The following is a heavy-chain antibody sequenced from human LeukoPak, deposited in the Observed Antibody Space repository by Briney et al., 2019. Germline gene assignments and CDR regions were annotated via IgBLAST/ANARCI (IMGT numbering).Heavy chain of an antibody. CDR2: IKQDGSQI. V-gene: IGHV3-7*01. CDR3: ARDTVNGPFVISLDL. CDR1: GFSIRSYW. D-gene: IGHD2-8*01. Sequence: PGGSLRLSCSASGFSIRSYWMSWVRQAPGKGLEWVANIKQDGSQIYYVDSVKGRFTVSRDNAKNSLYLQMNTLRAEDTAVYYCARDTVNGPFVISLDLWGQGVLVTVSS. J-gene: IGHJ5*02.